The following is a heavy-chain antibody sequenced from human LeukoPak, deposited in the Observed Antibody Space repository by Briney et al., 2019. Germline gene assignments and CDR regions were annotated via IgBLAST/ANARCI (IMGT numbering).Heavy chain of an antibody. J-gene: IGHJ4*02. D-gene: IGHD3-10*01. CDR1: GFTFTSYW. CDR3: ASDESLVRGAAFDF. CDR2: IKPDGSEK. V-gene: IGHV3-7*04. Sequence: GGSLRLSCAASGFTFTSYWMAWVRQAPGKGLEWVANIKPDGSEKYYLDSVKGRFTISRDNAKNSLYLQMNSLRAEDTAVYYCASDESLVRGAAFDFWGQGTLVTVSS.